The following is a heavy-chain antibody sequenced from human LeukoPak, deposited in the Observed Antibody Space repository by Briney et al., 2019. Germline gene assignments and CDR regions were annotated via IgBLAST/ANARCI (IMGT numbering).Heavy chain of an antibody. CDR3: ARGRGEWELVGGFDY. V-gene: IGHV4-34*01. J-gene: IGHJ4*02. D-gene: IGHD1-26*01. CDR1: GGSFSGHY. CDR2: INYSGST. Sequence: KASETLSLTCAVSGGSFSGHYWSWIRRPPGKGLEWIGEINYSGSTNYNPSLRIRVTISVDTSKNQFSLKLSSVTAADTAVYYCARGRGEWELVGGFDYWGQGTLVTVSS.